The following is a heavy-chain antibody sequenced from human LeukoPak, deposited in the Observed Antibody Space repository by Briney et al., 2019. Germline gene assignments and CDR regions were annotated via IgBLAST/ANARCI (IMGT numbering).Heavy chain of an antibody. CDR1: GFTFSSYW. V-gene: IGHV3-74*01. CDR2: IDTYGTGT. Sequence: GGSLRLSCAASGFTFSSYWMHWVRQDPGKGLLWVSRIDTYGTGTAYADSVKGRFTISRDNSKNTLYLQMNGLRPEDTAVYFCAKDWGHKFASGSSYLDSWGQGTLVTVSS. J-gene: IGHJ4*02. CDR3: AKDWGHKFASGSSYLDS. D-gene: IGHD3-10*01.